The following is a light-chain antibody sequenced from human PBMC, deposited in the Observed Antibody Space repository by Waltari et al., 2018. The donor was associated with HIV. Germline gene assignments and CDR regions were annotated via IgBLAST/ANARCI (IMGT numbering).Light chain of an antibody. CDR2: KDT. V-gene: IGLV3-25*03. J-gene: IGLJ1*01. CDR1: ALPKQY. Sequence: SYELTQPPSVSVSPGQTARITCSGDALPKQYVYWYQQKPGQAPVLVIYKDTERPSGIPERVSGSSSGTTVTLTISGVQAEDEADYYCHSADGSATYVFGTGTKVTVL. CDR3: HSADGSATYV.